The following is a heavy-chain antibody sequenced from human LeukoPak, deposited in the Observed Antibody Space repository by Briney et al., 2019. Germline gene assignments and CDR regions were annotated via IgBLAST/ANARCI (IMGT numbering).Heavy chain of an antibody. V-gene: IGHV3-11*01. Sequence: GGSLRLSCAASGFIFSDYYMSWIRQSPGKGLEWISYVSPNGTDIYSIDSVRGRFIISRDNTKNSLSLQMNSLGVEDTAVYYCASGSSSVGYWGQGTLVTVSS. D-gene: IGHD6-6*01. CDR3: ASGSSSVGY. CDR2: VSPNGTDI. CDR1: GFIFSDYY. J-gene: IGHJ4*02.